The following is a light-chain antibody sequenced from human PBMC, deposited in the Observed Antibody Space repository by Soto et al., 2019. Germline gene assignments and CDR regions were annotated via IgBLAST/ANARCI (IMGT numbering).Light chain of an antibody. CDR2: KAS. Sequence: DIQMTQSPSTLSASFGDRVTITCRAGQSISDWLAWYQQKTGKAPNLLIYKASSLETAVPSRFRGSGSGTEFTLTISSLQPDDFEPYYCQHYNSYPWTFGQGTKVDIK. J-gene: IGKJ1*01. CDR1: QSISDW. CDR3: QHYNSYPWT. V-gene: IGKV1-5*03.